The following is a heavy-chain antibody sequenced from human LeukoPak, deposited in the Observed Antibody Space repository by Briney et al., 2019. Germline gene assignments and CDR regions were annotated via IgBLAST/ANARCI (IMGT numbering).Heavy chain of an antibody. Sequence: SETLSLTCTVSGGSISSYYWSWLRQPPGKGLDGIGYIYYSGSTNYNPSLMSRVPISVDTSMNQFSLKLSSVTAADTAVYYCARDYDSSGYDAFDIWGQGTMVTVSS. J-gene: IGHJ3*02. D-gene: IGHD3-22*01. V-gene: IGHV4-59*01. CDR3: ARDYDSSGYDAFDI. CDR1: GGSISSYY. CDR2: IYYSGST.